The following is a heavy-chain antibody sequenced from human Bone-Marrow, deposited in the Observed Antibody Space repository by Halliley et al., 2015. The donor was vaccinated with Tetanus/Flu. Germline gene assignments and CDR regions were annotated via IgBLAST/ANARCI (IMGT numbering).Heavy chain of an antibody. J-gene: IGHJ4*02. CDR1: GGSISDYY. Sequence: TLSLTCTVSGGSISDYYWSWIHQPPGKGLEWIGYVFYSGSATYNPSLESRVTISVDTSKNLYSLRLTSVSAADTAVYYCARYNYDPSGFQLYFDFWGQGKVVTVSS. CDR2: VFYSGSA. CDR3: ARYNYDPSGFQLYFDF. V-gene: IGHV4-59*08. D-gene: IGHD3-16*01.